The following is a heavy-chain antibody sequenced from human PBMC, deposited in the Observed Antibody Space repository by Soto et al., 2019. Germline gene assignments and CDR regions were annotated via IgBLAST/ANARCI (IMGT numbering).Heavy chain of an antibody. CDR3: ASGRGTENY. CDR2: INDSGST. D-gene: IGHD3-16*01. Sequence: SETLSLTCGVYDGSFSGSYWSWIRQPPGKGLEWIGEINDSGSTNYNPSLSSRVTISVDTSKNHVSLNLRSVTAADTAVYYCASGRGTENYWGQGTPVPVSS. CDR1: DGSFSGSY. J-gene: IGHJ4*02. V-gene: IGHV4-34*01.